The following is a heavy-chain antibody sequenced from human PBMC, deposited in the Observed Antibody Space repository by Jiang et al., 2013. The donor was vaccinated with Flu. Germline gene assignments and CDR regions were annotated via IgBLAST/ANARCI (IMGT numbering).Heavy chain of an antibody. CDR2: INAGNGNT. Sequence: SGAEVKKPGASVKVSCKASGYTFTSYAMHWVRQAPGQRLEWMGWINAGNGNTKYSQKFQGRVTITRDTSASTAYMELSSLRSEDTAVYYCARDPAEDYYYYGMDVWGKGTTVTVSS. CDR1: GYTFTSYA. V-gene: IGHV1-3*01. J-gene: IGHJ6*04. D-gene: IGHD6-13*01. CDR3: ARDPAEDYYYYGMDV.